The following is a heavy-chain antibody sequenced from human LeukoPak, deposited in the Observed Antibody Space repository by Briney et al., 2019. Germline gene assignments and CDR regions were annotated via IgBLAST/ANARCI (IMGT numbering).Heavy chain of an antibody. D-gene: IGHD3-22*01. J-gene: IGHJ5*02. Sequence: PSETLSLTCTVSGGSISSSSYYWSWIRQPAGKGLEWIGRIHTSGSTNYNPSLKSRVTISVDTSKNQFSLKLSSVTAADTAVYYCARDSRYYYDSTWFDPWGQGTLVTVSS. CDR1: GGSISSSSYY. V-gene: IGHV4-61*02. CDR3: ARDSRYYYDSTWFDP. CDR2: IHTSGST.